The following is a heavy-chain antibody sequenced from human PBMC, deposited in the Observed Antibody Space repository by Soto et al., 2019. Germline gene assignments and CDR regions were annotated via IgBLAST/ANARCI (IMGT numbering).Heavy chain of an antibody. V-gene: IGHV3-15*01. J-gene: IGHJ4*02. CDR3: TTDLLGWLRSRTVDY. CDR2: IKSKTDGGTT. D-gene: IGHD5-12*01. CDR1: GFTFSNAW. Sequence: EVQLVESGGGLVKPGGSLRLSCAASGFTFSNAWMSWVRQAPGKGLEWVGRIKSKTDGGTTDYAAPVKGRFTISRDDSKNTLYLQMNSLKTEDTAVYYCTTDLLGWLRSRTVDYWGQGTLVTVSS.